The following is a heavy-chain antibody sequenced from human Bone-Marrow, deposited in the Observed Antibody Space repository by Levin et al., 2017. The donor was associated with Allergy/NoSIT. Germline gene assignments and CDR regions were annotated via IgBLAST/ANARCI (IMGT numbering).Heavy chain of an antibody. J-gene: IGHJ5*02. CDR2: MNPNSGNT. D-gene: IGHD1-1*01. V-gene: IGHV1-8*01. CDR1: GYTFTSYD. CDR3: ARDAGATGTGWFDP. Sequence: GGSLRLSCKASGYTFTSYDINWVRQATGQGLEWLGWMNPNSGNTGYAQKFQGRVTMTRNPSISTAYMELSSLRSEDTAVYYCARDAGATGTGWFDPWGQGTLVTVSS.